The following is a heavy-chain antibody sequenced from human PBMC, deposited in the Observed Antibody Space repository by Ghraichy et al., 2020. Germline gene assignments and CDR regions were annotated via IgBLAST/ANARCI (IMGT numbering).Heavy chain of an antibody. J-gene: IGHJ6*02. CDR3: TRDRVDPDPYYYYGMDV. Sequence: GESLNISCTASGFTFGDYAMSWFRQAPGKGLEWVGSIRSKAYGGTTEYAASVKGRFTISRDDSKSIAYLQMNSLKTEDTAVYYCTRDRVDPDPYYYYGMDVWGQGTTVTVSS. CDR1: GFTFGDYA. D-gene: IGHD3-10*01. CDR2: IRSKAYGGTT. V-gene: IGHV3-49*03.